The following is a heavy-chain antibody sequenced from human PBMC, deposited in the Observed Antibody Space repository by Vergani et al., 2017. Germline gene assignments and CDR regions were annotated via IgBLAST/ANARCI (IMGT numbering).Heavy chain of an antibody. CDR3: AVRPRVNLVGGEIVTKRTFDY. D-gene: IGHD3-10*01. J-gene: IGHJ4*03. Sequence: QVQLQQWGAGVVKPSGTLSLTCAVFGESFSSFYWSWIRQPPRKGLEWIGEINNDGHTNYNTSLASRVTVSRDTATNQFSLNLMSVTAADTAMYYCAVRPRVNLVGGEIVTKRTFDYWRQGSLVTVSS. CDR1: GESFSSFY. V-gene: IGHV4-34*02. CDR2: INNDGHT.